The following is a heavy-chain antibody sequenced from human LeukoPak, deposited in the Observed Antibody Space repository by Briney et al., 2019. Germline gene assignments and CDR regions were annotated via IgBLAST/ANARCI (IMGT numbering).Heavy chain of an antibody. V-gene: IGHV1-69*06. CDR1: GGTFSSYA. CDR3: ASPEYIAAAATRFAFDI. D-gene: IGHD6-13*01. CDR2: IIPIFGTA. Sequence: SVKVSCKASGGTFSSYAISWVRQAPGQGLEWMGGIIPIFGTANYAQKFQGRVTITADKSTSTAYMELSNLRSEDTAVYYCASPEYIAAAATRFAFDIWGQGTMVTVSS. J-gene: IGHJ3*02.